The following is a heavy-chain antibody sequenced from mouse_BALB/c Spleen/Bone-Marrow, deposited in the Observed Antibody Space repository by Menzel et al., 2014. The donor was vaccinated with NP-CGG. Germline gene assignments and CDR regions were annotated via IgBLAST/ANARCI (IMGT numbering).Heavy chain of an antibody. CDR2: IYPGDGDT. V-gene: IGHV1-80*01. CDR3: ARVFYGNLDY. CDR1: GYEFSSYW. J-gene: IGHJ4*01. D-gene: IGHD2-1*01. Sequence: QVQLQQSGAELVRPGSSVKISCKASGYEFSSYWMNWVKQRPGQGLEWIGQIYPGDGDTNYNGKFKGKATLTADKSSSQAYMQVSSLTSEDFAVYFCARVFYGNLDYWGQRTSITLSS.